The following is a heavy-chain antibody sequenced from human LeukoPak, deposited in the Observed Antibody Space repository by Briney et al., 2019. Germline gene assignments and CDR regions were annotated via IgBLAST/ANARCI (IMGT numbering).Heavy chain of an antibody. CDR3: TRSLGVAIHGCMDV. CDR2: IYYTGST. CDR1: GGSISSYH. D-gene: IGHD3-3*01. V-gene: IGHV4-59*01. Sequence: SETLSLTCTVSGGSISSYHWSWIRQPPGKGLEWIGHIYYTGSTNYNPSLKSRVTISLDTSKNQFSLKLSSVTAADTAVYYCTRSLGVAIHGCMDVWGQGTTVTVSS. J-gene: IGHJ6*02.